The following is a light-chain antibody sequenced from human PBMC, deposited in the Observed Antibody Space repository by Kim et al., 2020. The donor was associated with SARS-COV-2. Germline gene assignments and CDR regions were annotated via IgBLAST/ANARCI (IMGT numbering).Light chain of an antibody. CDR3: QQYGTSPPCM. CDR2: AAS. V-gene: IGKV3-20*01. J-gene: IGKJ1*01. Sequence: PGETATLSCWASQTVYRCPVAWFQQRRGQTTRLLSFAASRRASGIPYRFSCIESGTDFTLTISGVQPEDFAVYYCQQYGTSPPCMFGQGTKVDIK. CDR1: QTVYRCP.